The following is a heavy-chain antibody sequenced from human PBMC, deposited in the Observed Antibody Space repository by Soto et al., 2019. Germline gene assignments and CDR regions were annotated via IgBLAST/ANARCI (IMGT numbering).Heavy chain of an antibody. CDR2: IWGHGRIT. V-gene: IGHV3-64*05. D-gene: IGHD1-26*01. CDR1: GSPLTPIL. CDR3: VRDQAASGTSWAFDI. Sequence: GGSLGPSSQASGSPLTPILRNWVGRLQGKGLEYVSSIWGHGRITFYADSVRGRFTISRDNSKNTLFVQMKSLRVDDTGVYYCVRDQAASGTSWAFDIWGQGTPVTVSS. J-gene: IGHJ3*02.